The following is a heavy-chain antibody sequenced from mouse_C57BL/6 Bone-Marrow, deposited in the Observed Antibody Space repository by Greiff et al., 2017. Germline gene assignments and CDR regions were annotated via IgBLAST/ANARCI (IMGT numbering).Heavy chain of an antibody. CDR1: GYSITSGYY. CDR2: ISYDGSN. J-gene: IGHJ3*01. Sequence: EVKLVESGPGLVKPSQSLSLTCSVTGYSITSGYYWNWIRQFPGNKLEWMGYISYDGSNNYNPSLKNRISITRDNSKNQFFLKLNSVTTEDTATYDCAREDYDRAYWGQGTLVTVSA. D-gene: IGHD2-4*01. CDR3: AREDYDRAY. V-gene: IGHV3-6*01.